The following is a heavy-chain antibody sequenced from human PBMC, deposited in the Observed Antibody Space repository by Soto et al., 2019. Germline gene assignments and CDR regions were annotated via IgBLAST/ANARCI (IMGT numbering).Heavy chain of an antibody. CDR3: ARLEGLATISYYFDY. J-gene: IGHJ4*02. V-gene: IGHV4-39*01. D-gene: IGHD3-9*01. CDR2: IYYSGST. Sequence: QLQLQEWGPGLVKPSETLSLTCTVSGGSVSSSNYYWGWIRQSPGKGLEWIGSIYYSGSTYYNPSLESRVTISVDKSKNQFSLKVISVTAADTAVYYCARLEGLATISYYFDYWGQGTLVTVSS. CDR1: GGSVSSSNYY.